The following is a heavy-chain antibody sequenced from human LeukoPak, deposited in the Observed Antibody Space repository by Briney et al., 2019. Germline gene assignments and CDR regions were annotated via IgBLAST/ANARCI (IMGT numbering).Heavy chain of an antibody. CDR1: GYSFTTYA. D-gene: IGHD6-13*01. Sequence: ASVKVSCKASGYSFTTYALHWVRQAPGQRPEWMGWITPGNGNTKYSQKFQGRVAITGDTTASTASLDLSSLRSEDTAVYYCAREAPSSTWSFDNWGQGTLVTVSS. CDR2: ITPGNGNT. CDR3: AREAPSSTWSFDN. J-gene: IGHJ4*02. V-gene: IGHV1-3*01.